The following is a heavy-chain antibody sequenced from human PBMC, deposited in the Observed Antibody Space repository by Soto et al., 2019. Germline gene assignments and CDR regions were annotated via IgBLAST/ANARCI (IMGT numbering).Heavy chain of an antibody. CDR1: GGSISNSNW. Sequence: QVQLQESGPGLVKPSGTLSLTCVVFGGSISNSNWWTWVRQPPGKGLEWIGEFYHTGSTNYTSSLMSRFTISLDKPNNQFSLKLSSVTAADTAVYYCAHRPLVGAAIWGQGTLVTVSS. CDR2: FYHTGST. V-gene: IGHV4-4*02. J-gene: IGHJ4*02. D-gene: IGHD1-26*01. CDR3: AHRPLVGAAI.